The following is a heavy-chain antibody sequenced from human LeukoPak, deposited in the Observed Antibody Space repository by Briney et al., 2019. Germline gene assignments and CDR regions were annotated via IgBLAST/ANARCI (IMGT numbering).Heavy chain of an antibody. J-gene: IGHJ4*02. CDR1: GFTFSRHY. D-gene: IGHD1-26*01. Sequence: GGSLRLSCVASGFTFSRHYMSWVRQAPGKGLEWVSYISSSSSTIYYADSVKGRFTISRDNAKNSLYLQMNSLRAEDTAVYYCARDQRWSSGSSSGYWGQGTLVTVSS. CDR3: ARDQRWSSGSSSGY. V-gene: IGHV3-48*01. CDR2: ISSSSSTI.